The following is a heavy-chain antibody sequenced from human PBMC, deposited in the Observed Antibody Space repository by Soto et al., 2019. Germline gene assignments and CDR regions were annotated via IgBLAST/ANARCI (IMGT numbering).Heavy chain of an antibody. CDR2: INPSSGST. J-gene: IGHJ4*02. Sequence: QVQLVQSGAEVKKPGASVKVSCKASGYIFSSYYIYWVRQAPGQGLEWMAVINPSSGSTSYAESFQGRVSMTRDTSTATVYMELSSLRSEDTAVYYSARAVRRAHNYGYSDYWGQGTLVTVSS. V-gene: IGHV1-46*01. D-gene: IGHD5-18*01. CDR3: ARAVRRAHNYGYSDY. CDR1: GYIFSSYY.